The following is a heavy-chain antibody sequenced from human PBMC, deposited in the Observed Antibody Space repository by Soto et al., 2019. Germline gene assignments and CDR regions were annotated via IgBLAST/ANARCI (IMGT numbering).Heavy chain of an antibody. J-gene: IGHJ4*02. Sequence: SETLSLTCTVSGDSISTADYYWNWIRQPPGRGLEWIGYIYYSGNTYYIPSLKSRVTISVDTSKNQISLKLNSVTAADTAVYYCARGIYSTSSFFDSWGQGTLVTVSS. D-gene: IGHD6-6*01. CDR1: GDSISTADYY. CDR3: ARGIYSTSSFFDS. V-gene: IGHV4-30-4*01. CDR2: IYYSGNT.